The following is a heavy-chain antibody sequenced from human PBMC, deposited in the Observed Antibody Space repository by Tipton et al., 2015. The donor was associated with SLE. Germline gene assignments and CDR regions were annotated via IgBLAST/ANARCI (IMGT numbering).Heavy chain of an antibody. CDR3: ARRTDYYDSSGYSP. D-gene: IGHD3-22*01. V-gene: IGHV4-39*01. Sequence: TLSLTCTVSGGSISSSSYYWGWIRQPPGKGLEGIGSIYYSGSTYYNPSLKSRVTISVDTSKNQFSLKLSSVTAADTAVYYCARRTDYYDSSGYSPWGQGTLVTVSS. CDR1: GGSISSSSYY. CDR2: IYYSGST. J-gene: IGHJ5*02.